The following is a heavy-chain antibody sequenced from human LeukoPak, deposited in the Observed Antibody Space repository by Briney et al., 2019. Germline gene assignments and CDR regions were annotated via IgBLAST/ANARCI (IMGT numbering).Heavy chain of an antibody. CDR2: ISSSGSTI. D-gene: IGHD6-19*01. CDR1: GFTFSSYE. Sequence: GGSLRLSCAASGFTFSSYEMNWVRQAPGKGLEWVSYISSSGSTIYYADSVKGRFTISRDNAKNSLYLQMNSLRAEDTAFYYCAKSLTFNYVAASDYWGQGTLVTVSS. CDR3: AKSLTFNYVAASDY. V-gene: IGHV3-48*03. J-gene: IGHJ4*02.